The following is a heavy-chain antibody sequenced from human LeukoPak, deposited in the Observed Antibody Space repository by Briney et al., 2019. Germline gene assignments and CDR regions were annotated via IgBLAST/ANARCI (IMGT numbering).Heavy chain of an antibody. CDR3: ARCRAGTTCYFDY. Sequence: PSETLSLTCTVSGGSISSYYWSWIRQPPGKGLEWIGYIYYSGSTNYNPSLKSRVTISVDTSKNQFSLKLSSVTAADTAVYYCARCRAGTTCYFDYWGQGTLVTVSS. J-gene: IGHJ4*02. V-gene: IGHV4-59*01. CDR2: IYYSGST. D-gene: IGHD1-7*01. CDR1: GGSISSYY.